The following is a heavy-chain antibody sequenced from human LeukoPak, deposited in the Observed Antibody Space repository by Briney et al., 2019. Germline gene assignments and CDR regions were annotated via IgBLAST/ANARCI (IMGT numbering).Heavy chain of an antibody. D-gene: IGHD6-6*01. CDR2: IYGGGAT. V-gene: IGHV3-53*01. CDR1: GLTVSSDY. J-gene: IGHJ4*02. CDR3: ARLLPASRHYFDY. Sequence: GGSLRLSCAASGLTVSSDYMAWVRQAPGKGLEWISVIYGGGATYYADSVQGRFTISRDTSNNALYLQMISLRVEDTAVYHCARLLPASRHYFDYWGLGTLVTVSS.